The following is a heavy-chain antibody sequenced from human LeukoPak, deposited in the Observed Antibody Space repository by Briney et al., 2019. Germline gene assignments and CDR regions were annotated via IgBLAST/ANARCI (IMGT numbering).Heavy chain of an antibody. Sequence: SETLSLTCTVPGGSISSSSYYWGWIRQPPGKGLECIGSIYYSGRTYYTPSLKSRVTISVDTSKNQFSLKVTSVTAADTAVYYCARVGTAAAGFNWFDPWGQGTLVTVSS. CDR3: ARVGTAAAGFNWFDP. V-gene: IGHV4-39*01. J-gene: IGHJ5*02. CDR2: IYYSGRT. D-gene: IGHD6-13*01. CDR1: GGSISSSSYY.